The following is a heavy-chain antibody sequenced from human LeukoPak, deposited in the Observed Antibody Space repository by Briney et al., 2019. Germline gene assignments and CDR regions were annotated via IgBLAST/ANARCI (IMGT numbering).Heavy chain of an antibody. D-gene: IGHD1-26*01. CDR1: GFTFSSYG. J-gene: IGHJ4*02. CDR3: AKDRPYTRGELLDY. V-gene: IGHV3-30*02. Sequence: QPGGSLRLSCAASGFTFSSYGMHWVRQAPGKGLEWVAFIRYDGSNKYYADSVKGRFTISRDNSKNTLYLQMNSLRAEDTAVYYCAKDRPYTRGELLDYWGQGTLVTVSS. CDR2: IRYDGSNK.